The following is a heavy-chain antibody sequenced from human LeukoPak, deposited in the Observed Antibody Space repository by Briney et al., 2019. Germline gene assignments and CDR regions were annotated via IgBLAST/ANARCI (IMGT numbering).Heavy chain of an antibody. CDR2: IKQDGSEK. Sequence: GGSLRLSCAASGFTFSSYWMSWVRQALGKGLEWVANIKQDGSEKYYVDSVKGRFTISRDNAKNSLYLQMNSLRAEDTAVYYCARDREAVADYYFDYWGQGTLVTVSS. D-gene: IGHD6-19*01. CDR3: ARDREAVADYYFDY. J-gene: IGHJ4*02. CDR1: GFTFSSYW. V-gene: IGHV3-7*01.